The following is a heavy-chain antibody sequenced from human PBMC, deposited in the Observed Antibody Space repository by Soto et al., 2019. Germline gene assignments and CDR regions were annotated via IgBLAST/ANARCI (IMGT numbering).Heavy chain of an antibody. V-gene: IGHV1-46*01. CDR1: GFIFTDWF. D-gene: IGHD2-21*01. CDR3: AKAGAIPGEVDA. J-gene: IGHJ1*01. Sequence: HLAQSGPEVKRPGASVKISCKASGFIFTDWFMHWVRQAPGQGPEWMGIINTSGGKSIYSQKFQDSVTMTRDTSTSTLYVELSSLTSADTAVYYCAKAGAIPGEVDAWGQGTLVTVSS. CDR2: INTSGGKS.